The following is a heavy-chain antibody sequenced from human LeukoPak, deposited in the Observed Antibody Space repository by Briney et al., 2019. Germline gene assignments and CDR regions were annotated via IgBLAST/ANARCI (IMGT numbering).Heavy chain of an antibody. Sequence: QSGGSLRLSCAASGFTFSSYAMSWVRQAPGKGLQWVSALSAGADATYYADSVKGRFTISRDNSRNTLYLQMKSLRAEDTAVYYCAKSLDTSMNGPPFDYWGQGTLVTVSS. CDR3: AKSLDTSMNGPPFDY. D-gene: IGHD5-18*01. CDR2: LSAGADAT. CDR1: GFTFSSYA. J-gene: IGHJ4*02. V-gene: IGHV3-23*01.